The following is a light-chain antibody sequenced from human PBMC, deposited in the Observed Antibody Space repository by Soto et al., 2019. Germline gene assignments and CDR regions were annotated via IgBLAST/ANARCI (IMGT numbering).Light chain of an antibody. CDR1: QGIIYY. V-gene: IGKV1-27*01. Sequence: DIQMTQSPSSLSASVGDRVTITCRARQGIIYYVAWFQQKPGKAPNLLIYAASTLQSGLPSRFRGSGSGTDFTLTIISLPPEDVGTYYCQKYNTAPQTFGQGTKVEIK. CDR3: QKYNTAPQT. CDR2: AAS. J-gene: IGKJ1*01.